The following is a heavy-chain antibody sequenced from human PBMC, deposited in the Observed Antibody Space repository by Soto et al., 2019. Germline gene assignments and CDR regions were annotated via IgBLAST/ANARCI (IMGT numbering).Heavy chain of an antibody. V-gene: IGHV4-34*01. J-gene: IGHJ5*02. CDR1: GGSFSGYY. CDR3: ARGTGEAGSNWCDP. CDR2: INHSGST. Sequence: SETLSLTCAVYGGSFSGYYWSWIRQPPGKGLEWIGEINHSGSTNYNPSLKSRVTISVDTSKNQFSLKLSSVTAADTAVYYCARGTGEAGSNWCDPWGQVTLVTVSS. D-gene: IGHD3-10*01.